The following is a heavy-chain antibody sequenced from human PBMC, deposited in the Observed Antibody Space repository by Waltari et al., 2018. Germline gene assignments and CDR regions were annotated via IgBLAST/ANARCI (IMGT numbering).Heavy chain of an antibody. J-gene: IGHJ4*02. Sequence: QVKLVESGGGVVQPGGSLRLSCAASGFTFRNYGMEWVRQAPGKGLEWVAFIRYDGSDKYYGDSVKGRFTISRDDSRNTLFLQMNSLRTEDTAVYYCAKDVGGGWGFDYWSQGTLVIVSS. CDR1: GFTFRNYG. D-gene: IGHD6-19*01. V-gene: IGHV3-30*02. CDR3: AKDVGGGWGFDY. CDR2: IRYDGSDK.